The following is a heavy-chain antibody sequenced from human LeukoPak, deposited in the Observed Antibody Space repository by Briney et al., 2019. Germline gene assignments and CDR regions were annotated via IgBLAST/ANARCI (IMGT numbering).Heavy chain of an antibody. V-gene: IGHV1-18*01. D-gene: IGHD4-11*01. J-gene: IGHJ6*04. CDR1: GYTFTDYG. CDR3: ARGGVTSAFMDV. CDR2: ITGYNDNT. Sequence: ASVKVCCKASGYTFTDYGVTWVRQAPGQGLEWMGWITGYNDNTNYAQNLQGRLTMTADTSTTTSYTELRSLTSDDTAVYYCARGGVTSAFMDVGGKGTTVTVSP.